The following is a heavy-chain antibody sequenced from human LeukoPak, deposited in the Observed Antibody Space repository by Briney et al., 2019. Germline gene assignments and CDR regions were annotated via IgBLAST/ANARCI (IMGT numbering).Heavy chain of an antibody. V-gene: IGHV3-74*01. CDR3: ARLAAATTFRIYYYYYMDV. CDR1: GFTFSSYW. J-gene: IGHJ6*03. Sequence: GGSLRLSCAASGFTFSSYWMHWVRQAPGKGLVWVSRINSDGSSTSYADSVKGRFTISRDNAKNTLYLQMNSLRAEDTAVYYRARLAAATTFRIYYYYYMDVWGKGTTVTVSS. D-gene: IGHD6-13*01. CDR2: INSDGSST.